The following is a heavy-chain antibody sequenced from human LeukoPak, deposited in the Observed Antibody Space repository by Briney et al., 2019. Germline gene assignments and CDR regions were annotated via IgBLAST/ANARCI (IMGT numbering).Heavy chain of an antibody. V-gene: IGHV3-21*01. J-gene: IGHJ4*02. CDR1: GFTFSSYC. CDR3: ARDRASCFAN. D-gene: IGHD2-2*01. CDR2: ISSSSSYI. Sequence: GGSLRLSCAASGFTFSSYCMSWVRQAPGKGLEWVSSISSSSSYIYYADSVKVRFTISRDNAKNSLYLQMNSLRAEDTAVYYCARDRASCFANWGQGTLVTVSS.